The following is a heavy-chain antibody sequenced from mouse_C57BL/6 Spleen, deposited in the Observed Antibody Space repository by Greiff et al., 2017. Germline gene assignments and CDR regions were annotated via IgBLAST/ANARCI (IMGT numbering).Heavy chain of an antibody. CDR1: GFTFSDYG. J-gene: IGHJ2*01. CDR2: ISNLAYSI. V-gene: IGHV5-15*01. D-gene: IGHD1-1*01. Sequence: EVKLVESGGGLVQPGGSLKLSCAASGFTFSDYGMAWVRQAPRKGPEGVAFISNLAYSIYYADTVTGRFTISRGNAKNTLYLEMSSLRSEDTAMYYCARHRDYGFDYWGQGTTLTVSS. CDR3: ARHRDYGFDY.